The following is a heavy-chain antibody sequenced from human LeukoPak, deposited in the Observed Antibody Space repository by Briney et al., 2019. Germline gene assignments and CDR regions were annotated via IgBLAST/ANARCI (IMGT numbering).Heavy chain of an antibody. V-gene: IGHV4-34*01. Sequence: SETLSLTCAVYGGSFSGYYWSWIRQPPGKGLEWIGEINHSGSTNYNPSLKSRVTISVNTSKNQFSLKLSSVTAADTAVYYCASVRAYSSGWDFDYWGQGTLVTVSS. CDR2: INHSGST. D-gene: IGHD6-19*01. CDR3: ASVRAYSSGWDFDY. J-gene: IGHJ4*02. CDR1: GGSFSGYY.